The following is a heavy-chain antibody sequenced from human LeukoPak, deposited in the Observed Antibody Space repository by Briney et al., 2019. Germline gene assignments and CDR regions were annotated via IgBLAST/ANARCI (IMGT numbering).Heavy chain of an antibody. CDR3: AREGHYDILTGYPQNYFDY. CDR1: GGTFSSYA. Sequence: SVKVSCTASGGTFSSYAISWVRQAPGQGLEWMGRIIPILGIANYAQKFQGRVTITADKSTSTAYMELSSLRSEDTAVYYCAREGHYDILTGYPQNYFDYWGQGTLVTVSS. CDR2: IIPILGIA. D-gene: IGHD3-9*01. J-gene: IGHJ4*02. V-gene: IGHV1-69*04.